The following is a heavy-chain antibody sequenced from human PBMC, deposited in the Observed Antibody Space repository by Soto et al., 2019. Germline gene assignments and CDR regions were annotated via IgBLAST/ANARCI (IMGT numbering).Heavy chain of an antibody. J-gene: IGHJ3*02. V-gene: IGHV3-53*01. D-gene: IGHD6-13*01. CDR3: ARGSIAAAVDAFDI. CDR1: GFTVSSNY. Sequence: GWSLRLSCAASGFTVSSNYMSWVRQAPGKGLEWVSVIYSGGSTYYADSVKGRFTISRDNSKNTLYLQMNSLRAEDTAVYYCARGSIAAAVDAFDIWGQGTMVTVSS. CDR2: IYSGGST.